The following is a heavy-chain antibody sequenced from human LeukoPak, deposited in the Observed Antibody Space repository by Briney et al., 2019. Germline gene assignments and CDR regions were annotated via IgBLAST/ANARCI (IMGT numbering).Heavy chain of an antibody. CDR2: ISAYNGNT. Sequence: ASVKVSCKASGYTFTSYGISWVRQAPGQGLEWMGWISAYNGNTNYAQKLQGRVTMTTDTSTSTAYMELSRLTSGDTAVYYCARYRPAADYFDYWGQGILVTVSS. CDR3: ARYRPAADYFDY. CDR1: GYTFTSYG. J-gene: IGHJ4*02. V-gene: IGHV1-18*01. D-gene: IGHD6-13*01.